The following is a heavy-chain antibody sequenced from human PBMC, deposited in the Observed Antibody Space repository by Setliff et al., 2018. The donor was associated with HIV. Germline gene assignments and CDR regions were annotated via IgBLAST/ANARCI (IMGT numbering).Heavy chain of an antibody. V-gene: IGHV1-69*10. Sequence: SVKVSCKASGGTFSSYAISWVRQAPGQGLEWMGGIIPILGIANYAQKFQGRVTITADKSTSTAYMELSSLRSEDTAVYYCARAESLGWFYNYMDVWGKGTTVTVS. D-gene: IGHD3-10*01. CDR2: IIPILGIA. CDR1: GGTFSSYA. CDR3: ARAESLGWFYNYMDV. J-gene: IGHJ6*03.